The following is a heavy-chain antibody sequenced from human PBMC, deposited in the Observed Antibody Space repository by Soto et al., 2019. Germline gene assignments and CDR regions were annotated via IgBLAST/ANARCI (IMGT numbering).Heavy chain of an antibody. D-gene: IGHD2-2*01. CDR2: IIPISDTT. Sequence: QVQLVQSGAEVKKPGSSVKVSCKASGGTFSSYAISWVRQAPGQGLEWMGGIIPISDTTNYAQKFQGRVTITADESTSTAYMEPRSLRSEDTAVYYCARSQGSSTSLEIYYYYYYGRDVWGQGTTVTVSS. CDR3: ARSQGSSTSLEIYYYYYYGRDV. CDR1: GGTFSSYA. J-gene: IGHJ6*02. V-gene: IGHV1-69*01.